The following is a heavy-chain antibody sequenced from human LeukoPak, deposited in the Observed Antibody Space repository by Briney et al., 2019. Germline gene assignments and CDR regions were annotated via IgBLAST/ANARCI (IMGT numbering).Heavy chain of an antibody. CDR3: VRHLVGVAEGYFDY. CDR2: VFYRDRT. V-gene: IGHV4-39*01. CDR1: GDSVTSDSYS. J-gene: IGHJ4*02. D-gene: IGHD1-26*01. Sequence: PSETLSLTCTVSGDSVTSDSYSWGWIRQPPRKGLEWIGSVFYRDRTYYNPSFRSRLTITVDTSKNQVSLKLRSVTAADTAIYYCVRHLVGVAEGYFDYWGQGIQVTVSS.